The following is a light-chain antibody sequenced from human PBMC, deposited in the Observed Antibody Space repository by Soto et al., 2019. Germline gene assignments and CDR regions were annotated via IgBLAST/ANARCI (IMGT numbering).Light chain of an antibody. V-gene: IGLV2-14*03. Sequence: QSALTQPASVSGSPGQSITISCTGTSSDVGGYSYVSWYQQHPGKAPKLIIYDVSNRPSGVSNRFSGSKSGNTASLTISGLQAEEEADYYCSSYTSSSTLVFGGGTKVTVL. CDR3: SSYTSSSTLV. CDR1: SSDVGGYSY. CDR2: DVS. J-gene: IGLJ2*01.